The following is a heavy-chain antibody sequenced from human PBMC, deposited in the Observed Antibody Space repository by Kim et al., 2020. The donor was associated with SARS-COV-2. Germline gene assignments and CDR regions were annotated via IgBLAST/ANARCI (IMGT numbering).Heavy chain of an antibody. CDR1: GGTFSSYA. D-gene: IGHD2-2*02. J-gene: IGHJ4*02. CDR3: ARGLGYCSSTSCYRGRGYSYGDFDY. Sequence: SVKVSCKASGGTFSSYAISWVRQAPGQGLEWMGGIIPIFGTANYAQKFQGRVTITADESTSTAYMELSSLRSEDTAVYYCARGLGYCSSTSCYRGRGYSYGDFDYWGQGTLVTVSS. V-gene: IGHV1-69*13. CDR2: IIPIFGTA.